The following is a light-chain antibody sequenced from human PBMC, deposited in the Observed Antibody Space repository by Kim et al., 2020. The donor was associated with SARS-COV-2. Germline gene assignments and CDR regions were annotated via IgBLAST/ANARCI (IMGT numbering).Light chain of an antibody. CDR3: QAWDSSTPYV. V-gene: IGLV3-1*01. CDR1: KWGDKY. J-gene: IGLJ1*01. Sequence: VTPEQTASITCSGDKWGDKYACWYQQRPGQSPVLFIYQDSKRPSGIPERFSGSISGNTATLTISGTQAMDEADYYCQAWDSSTPYVFGTGTKVTVL. CDR2: QDS.